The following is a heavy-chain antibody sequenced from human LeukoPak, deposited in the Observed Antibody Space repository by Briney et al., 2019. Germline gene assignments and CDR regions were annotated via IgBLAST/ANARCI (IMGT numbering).Heavy chain of an antibody. CDR1: GFTFSSYS. V-gene: IGHV3-21*01. J-gene: IGHJ4*02. Sequence: GGSLRLSCAASGFTFSSYSMNWVRQAPGKGVEWVSSISSSSSYIYYADSVKGRFTISRDNAKNSLYLQMNSLRAEDTAVYYCARDPSAPGYSSGSFDYWGQGTLVTVSS. D-gene: IGHD6-19*01. CDR2: ISSSSSYI. CDR3: ARDPSAPGYSSGSFDY.